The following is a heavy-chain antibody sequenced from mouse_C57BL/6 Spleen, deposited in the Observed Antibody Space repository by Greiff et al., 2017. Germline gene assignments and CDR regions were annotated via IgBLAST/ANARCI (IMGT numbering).Heavy chain of an antibody. J-gene: IGHJ3*01. V-gene: IGHV3-6*01. CDR1: GYSITSGYY. D-gene: IGHD2-5*01. CDR2: ISYDGSN. CDR3: ARTRSNYDGFAY. Sequence: DVKLQESGPGLVKPSQSLSLTCSVTGYSITSGYYWNWIRQFPGNKLEWMGYISYDGSNNYNPSLKNRISITRDTSKNQFFLKLNSVTTEDTATYYCARTRSNYDGFAYWGQGTLVTVSA.